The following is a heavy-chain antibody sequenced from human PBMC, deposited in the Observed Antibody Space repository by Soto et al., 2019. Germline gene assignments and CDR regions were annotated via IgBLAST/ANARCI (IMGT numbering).Heavy chain of an antibody. J-gene: IGHJ3*02. V-gene: IGHV3-30*18. CDR2: ISYDGSNK. CDR1: GFTFSSYG. CDR3: AKVYITIFGMVIMPPSGVEAFDI. D-gene: IGHD3-3*01. Sequence: GGSLRLSCAASGFTFSSYGMHWVRQAPGKGLEWVAVISYDGSNKYYADSVKGRFTISRDNSKNTRYLQMNSLRAEDRAGYYCAKVYITIFGMVIMPPSGVEAFDIWGQGTMVTVSS.